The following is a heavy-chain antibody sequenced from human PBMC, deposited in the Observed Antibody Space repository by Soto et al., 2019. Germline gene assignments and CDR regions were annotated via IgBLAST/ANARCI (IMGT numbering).Heavy chain of an antibody. CDR2: IWDDGNTK. J-gene: IGHJ4*02. Sequence: QVQLVEAGGGVVQPGRSLRLSCAASGFTVSNTGMHWVRQAPGKGLEWVAVIWDDGNTKYYADSVKGRFTISRDNSMNTLYLQMNILRDEDTAVYYCARELCFSCGSIPYLDYWGQGTLVTVSS. V-gene: IGHV3-33*01. D-gene: IGHD2-2*01. CDR3: ARELCFSCGSIPYLDY. CDR1: GFTVSNTG.